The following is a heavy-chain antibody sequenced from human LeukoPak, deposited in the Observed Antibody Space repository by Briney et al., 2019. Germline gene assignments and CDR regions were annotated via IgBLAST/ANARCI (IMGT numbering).Heavy chain of an antibody. J-gene: IGHJ4*02. D-gene: IGHD3-3*01. CDR2: ISSSSSYI. Sequence: GRSLRLSCAASGFTFSSYGMHWVRQAPGKGLEWVSSISSSSSYIYYADSVKGRFTISRDNAKNSLYLQMNSLRAEDTAVYYCAREQYDFWSGYYCYWGQGTLVTVSS. V-gene: IGHV3-21*01. CDR1: GFTFSSYG. CDR3: AREQYDFWSGYYCY.